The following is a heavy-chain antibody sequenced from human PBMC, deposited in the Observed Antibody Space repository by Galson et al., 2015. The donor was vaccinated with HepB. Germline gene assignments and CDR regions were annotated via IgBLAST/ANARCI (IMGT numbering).Heavy chain of an antibody. CDR2: TYYRSKWYN. CDR1: GDSVSSNSAA. V-gene: IGHV6-1*01. D-gene: IGHD1-26*01. CDR3: ARGIGSSHTKLRPTWFDP. J-gene: IGHJ5*02. Sequence: CAISGDSVSSNSAAWNWIRQSPSRGLEWLGRTYYRSKWYNDYAVSVKSRITINPDTSKNQFSLQLNSVTPEDTAVYYCARGIGSSHTKLRPTWFDPWGQGTLVTVSS.